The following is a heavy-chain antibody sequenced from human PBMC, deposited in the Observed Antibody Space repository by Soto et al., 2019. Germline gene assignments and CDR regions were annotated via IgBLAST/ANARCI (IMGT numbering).Heavy chain of an antibody. CDR2: VNPILSLS. D-gene: IGHD3-10*01. CDR3: ATSYGSGYRAFDY. J-gene: IGHJ4*02. CDR1: GDTFNFYS. V-gene: IGHV1-69*02. Sequence: QVQLVQSGAEVKRPGSSVKVSCKASGDTFNFYSINWVRQAPGLGLEWLGRVNPILSLSNYAQRFQGRVTMTADKSTSTAYMILNILKSEDTAISYCATSYGSGYRAFDYWGQGALVTVSS.